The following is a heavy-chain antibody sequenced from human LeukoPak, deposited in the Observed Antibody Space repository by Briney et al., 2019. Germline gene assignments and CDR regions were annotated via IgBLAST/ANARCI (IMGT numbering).Heavy chain of an antibody. V-gene: IGHV3-30*02. CDR3: ARGEDSSGYRNWFDP. CDR2: IRYDGSNK. Sequence: GGSLRLSCAASGFTFSSYVMHWVRQAPGKGLEWVAFIRYDGSNKYYADSVKGRFTISRDNSKNTLYLQMNSLRAQDTAVYYCARGEDSSGYRNWFDPWGQGTLVTVSS. CDR1: GFTFSSYV. D-gene: IGHD3-22*01. J-gene: IGHJ5*02.